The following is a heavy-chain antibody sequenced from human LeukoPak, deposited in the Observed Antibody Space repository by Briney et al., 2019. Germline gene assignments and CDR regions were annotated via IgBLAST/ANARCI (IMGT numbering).Heavy chain of an antibody. J-gene: IGHJ4*02. D-gene: IGHD1-26*01. V-gene: IGHV4-4*07. CDR1: GGSISSYY. CDR2: IYTSGST. Sequence: PSETLSLTCTVSGGSISSYYWSWIRQPAGKGLEWIGRIYTSGSTNYNPSLKSRVTMSVDTSKNQFSLKLSSATAADTAVYYCARDPLRSGSPGSLDYWGQGTLVTVSS. CDR3: ARDPLRSGSPGSLDY.